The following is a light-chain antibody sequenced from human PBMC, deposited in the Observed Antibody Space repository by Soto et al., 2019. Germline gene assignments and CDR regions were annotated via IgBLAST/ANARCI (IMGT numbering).Light chain of an antibody. J-gene: IGKJ1*01. V-gene: IGKV1-5*03. CDR1: QSITGW. CDR3: QHYNSYSEA. Sequence: DIQMTQSPSTLSASVGDRVTITCRASQSITGWLAWYQQTPGKAPKLLIYKASTLKSGVPSRFSGSGSGTEFTLTISSLQPDDFATYYCQHYNSYSEAFGQGTKVDIK. CDR2: KAS.